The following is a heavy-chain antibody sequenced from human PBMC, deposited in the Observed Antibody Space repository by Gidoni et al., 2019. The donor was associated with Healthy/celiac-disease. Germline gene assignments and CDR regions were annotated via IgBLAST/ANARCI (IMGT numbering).Heavy chain of an antibody. Sequence: QVQLQESGPGLVKPSGPLSPTCAVSGGSISSRNWRSWVRQPPGKGLEWIGEIYHSGSTNYNPSLKSRVTISVDKSKNQFSLKLSSVTAADTAVYDCARDFNTIAAPDYWGQGTLVTVSS. D-gene: IGHD6-6*01. V-gene: IGHV4-4*02. CDR3: ARDFNTIAAPDY. CDR2: IYHSGST. CDR1: GGSISSRNW. J-gene: IGHJ4*02.